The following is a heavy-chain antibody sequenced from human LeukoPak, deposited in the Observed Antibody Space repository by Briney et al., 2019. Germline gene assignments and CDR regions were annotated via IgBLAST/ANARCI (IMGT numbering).Heavy chain of an antibody. Sequence: SETLSLTCTVSGYSISSGYYWGWIRQPPGKGLEWIGSIYHSGSTYYNPSLKSRVTISVDTSKNQFSLKLSSVTAADTAVYYCARARYGSGTYYFDYWGQGTLVTVSS. D-gene: IGHD3-10*01. V-gene: IGHV4-38-2*02. CDR2: IYHSGST. J-gene: IGHJ4*02. CDR1: GYSISSGYY. CDR3: ARARYGSGTYYFDY.